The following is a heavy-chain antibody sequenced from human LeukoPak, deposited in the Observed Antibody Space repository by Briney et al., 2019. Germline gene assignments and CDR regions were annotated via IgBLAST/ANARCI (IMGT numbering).Heavy chain of an antibody. CDR1: GYTFTSYY. CDR2: ISAYNGNT. Sequence: ASVKVSCKASGYTFTSYYMHWVRQAPGQGLEWMGWISAYNGNTNYAQKFQGRVTMTTDTSTSTAYMELRSLRSDDTAVYYCAREGAYCSSTSCHIQNWFDPWGQGTLVTVSS. J-gene: IGHJ5*02. CDR3: AREGAYCSSTSCHIQNWFDP. D-gene: IGHD2-2*01. V-gene: IGHV1-18*04.